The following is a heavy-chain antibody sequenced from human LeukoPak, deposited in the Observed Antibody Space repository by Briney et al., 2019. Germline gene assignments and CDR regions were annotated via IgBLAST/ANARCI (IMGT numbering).Heavy chain of an antibody. CDR1: GGSISSSTFY. D-gene: IGHD2-21*02. CDR2: VYYNGAT. J-gene: IGHJ1*01. V-gene: IGHV4-39*01. CDR3: ARHGPGVGTQSEYFQH. Sequence: SDTLSLTCTVSGGSISSSTFYWGWIRQPPGKALAWIGSVYYNGATYYSPETGFSISLDTSKNQFSLKKTSVSAADTAVYYCARHGPGVGTQSEYFQHWGQGTLVTVSS.